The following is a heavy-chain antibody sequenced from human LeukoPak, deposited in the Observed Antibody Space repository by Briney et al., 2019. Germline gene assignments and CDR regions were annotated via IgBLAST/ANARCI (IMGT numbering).Heavy chain of an antibody. J-gene: IGHJ4*02. CDR3: AKDLAGSGSYSFDY. D-gene: IGHD1-26*01. V-gene: IGHV3-23*01. CDR2: ISGSGGST. Sequence: GGSLRLSCAASGXTFSNYAVNWVRQAPGRGLEWVSAISGSGGSTYYADSVKGRFTISRDNSKNTLYLQMNSLRAEDTAVYYCAKDLAGSGSYSFDYWGQGTLVTVSS. CDR1: GXTFSNYA.